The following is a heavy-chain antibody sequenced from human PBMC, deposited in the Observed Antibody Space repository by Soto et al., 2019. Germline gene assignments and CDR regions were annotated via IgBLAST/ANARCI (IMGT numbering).Heavy chain of an antibody. J-gene: IGHJ5*02. CDR2: ISGSGGST. Sequence: GGSLRISCAASGFTFGTYAMNWVRQAPGKGLEWVSGISGSGGSTYYTDSVKGRFTISRDNSKNTLYLQMNSLRAEDTAVYYCAKDLLWFGELLSDPWGQGTLVTVSS. CDR1: GFTFGTYA. D-gene: IGHD3-10*01. CDR3: AKDLLWFGELLSDP. V-gene: IGHV3-23*01.